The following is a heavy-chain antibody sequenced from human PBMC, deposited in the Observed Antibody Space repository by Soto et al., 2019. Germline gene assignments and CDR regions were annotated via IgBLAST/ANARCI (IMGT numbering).Heavy chain of an antibody. D-gene: IGHD1-1*01. J-gene: IGHJ4*02. CDR3: ARQRGLEPHYFDY. CDR1: GGSISSYY. Sequence: SETLSLTCTVSGGSISSYYWSWIRQPPGKGLEWIGYIYYSGSTNYNPSLKSRVTISVDTSKNQFSLKLSSVTAADTAVYYCARQRGLEPHYFDYWGQGTLVTVSS. CDR2: IYYSGST. V-gene: IGHV4-59*08.